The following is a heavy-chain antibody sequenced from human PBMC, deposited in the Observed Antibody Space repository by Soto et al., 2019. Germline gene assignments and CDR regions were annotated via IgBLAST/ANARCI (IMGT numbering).Heavy chain of an antibody. CDR1: GFTFNTFE. Sequence: EGQLLESGGGLVQPGGSLRLSCAASGFTFNTFEMSWVRQAPGRGLEWVSFISTDSSRAYYADAVKGRFTISRDNSKHTLYLQMNSLTAEDTAVYACVKGGWLDFWGQGTLVTVSS. J-gene: IGHJ5*01. V-gene: IGHV3-23*01. D-gene: IGHD3-16*01. CDR2: ISTDSSRA. CDR3: VKGGWLDF.